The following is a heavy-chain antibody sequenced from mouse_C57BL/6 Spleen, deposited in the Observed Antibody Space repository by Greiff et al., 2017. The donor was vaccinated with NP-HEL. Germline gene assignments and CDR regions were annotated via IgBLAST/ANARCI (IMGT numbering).Heavy chain of an antibody. Sequence: VQLQQSGPGLVQPSQSLSITCTVSGFSLTSYGVHWVRQSPGKGLEWLGVIWRGGSTDYNAAFMSRLSITKDNSKSQVFFKMNSLQADDTAIYYCAKNSNWDSYWYFDVWGTGTTVTVSS. D-gene: IGHD4-1*01. J-gene: IGHJ1*03. CDR2: IWRGGST. CDR1: GFSLTSYG. CDR3: AKNSNWDSYWYFDV. V-gene: IGHV2-5*01.